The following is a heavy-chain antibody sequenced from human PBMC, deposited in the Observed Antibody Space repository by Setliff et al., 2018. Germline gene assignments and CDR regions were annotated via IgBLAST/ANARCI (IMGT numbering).Heavy chain of an antibody. Sequence: PGGSLRLSCAASGFTFSRYWMSWVRQAPGKGLEWVANIKQDGSEKYYVDSVKGRLTISRDNAKNSLYLQMNSLRVEDTAVYYCANDVRGGVYEIWGQGTMVTVSS. J-gene: IGHJ3*02. CDR1: GFTFSRYW. CDR3: ANDVRGGVYEI. D-gene: IGHD3-16*01. V-gene: IGHV3-7*01. CDR2: IKQDGSEK.